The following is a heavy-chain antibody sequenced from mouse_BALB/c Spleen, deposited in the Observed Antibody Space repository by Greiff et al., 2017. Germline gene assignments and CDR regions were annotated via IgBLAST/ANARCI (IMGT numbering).Heavy chain of an antibody. Sequence: LQQPGSELVRPGASVKLSCKASGYTFTSYWMHWVKQRPGQGLEWIGNIYPGSGSTNYDEKFKSKATLTVDTSSSTAYMQLSSLTSEDSAVYYCTRGPIYDGNLEGFAYWGQGTLVTVSA. CDR1: GYTFTSYW. CDR2: IYPGSGST. D-gene: IGHD2-1*01. J-gene: IGHJ3*01. V-gene: IGHV1S22*01. CDR3: TRGPIYDGNLEGFAY.